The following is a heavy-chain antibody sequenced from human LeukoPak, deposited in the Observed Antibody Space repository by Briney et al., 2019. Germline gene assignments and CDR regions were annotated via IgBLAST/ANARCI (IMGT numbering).Heavy chain of an antibody. J-gene: IGHJ4*02. CDR1: GFTFNSYW. CDR3: SRGSGWLSVY. Sequence: PGGSLRLSCAASGFTFNSYWMSWVRQAPGKGLEWIGFISGGTTEYAASVKGRFTISRDDSTSIAYLQMNSLTTEDTAVYYCSRGSGWLSVYWGQGTLVTVSS. D-gene: IGHD6-19*01. V-gene: IGHV3-49*04. CDR2: ISGGTT.